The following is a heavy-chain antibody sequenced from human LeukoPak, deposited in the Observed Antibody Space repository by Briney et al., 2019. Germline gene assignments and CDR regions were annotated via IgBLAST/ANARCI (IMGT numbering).Heavy chain of an antibody. Sequence: PGGSLRLSCAASGFTFSSSALSWVRQAPGKGLEWVSAISGSGGTTYYADSVKGRFTISRDNSKNMLFLQMNSLRAGDTAVYYCAKGYSSGWATFDYWGQGTLVTVSS. CDR3: AKGYSSGWATFDY. CDR2: ISGSGGTT. CDR1: GFTFSSSA. D-gene: IGHD6-19*01. J-gene: IGHJ4*02. V-gene: IGHV3-23*01.